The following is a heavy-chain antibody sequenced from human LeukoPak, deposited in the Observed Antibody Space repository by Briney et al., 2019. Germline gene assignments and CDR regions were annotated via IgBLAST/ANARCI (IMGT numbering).Heavy chain of an antibody. CDR2: ISYSGRI. J-gene: IGHJ4*02. CDR3: ARDSDPYCGGDCRPFDY. CDR1: GGSFGSSPYY. D-gene: IGHD2-21*02. V-gene: IGHV4-39*07. Sequence: PSETLSLTCTVSGGSFGSSPYYWGWIRQPPGKGLEYIGIISYSGRIYYSPSLKSRVTISVYTSKNQFSLKVNSVTAADTALYYCARDSDPYCGGDCRPFDYWGQGTLVTVSS.